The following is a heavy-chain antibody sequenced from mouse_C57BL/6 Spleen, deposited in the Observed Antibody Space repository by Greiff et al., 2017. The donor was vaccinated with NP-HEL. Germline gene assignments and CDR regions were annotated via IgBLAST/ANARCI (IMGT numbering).Heavy chain of an antibody. CDR1: GYAFTNYL. Sequence: VQLQQSGAELVRPGTSVKVSCKASGYAFTNYLIEWVKQRPGQGLEWIGVINPGSGGTNYNEKFKGKATLTADKSSSTAYMQLSSLTSEGSAVYFCARKDDRNYYAMDYWGQGTSVTVSS. CDR3: ARKDDRNYYAMDY. V-gene: IGHV1-54*01. J-gene: IGHJ4*01. D-gene: IGHD2-12*01. CDR2: INPGSGGT.